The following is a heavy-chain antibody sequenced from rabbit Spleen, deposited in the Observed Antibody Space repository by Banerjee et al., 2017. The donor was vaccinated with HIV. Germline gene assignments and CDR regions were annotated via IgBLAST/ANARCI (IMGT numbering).Heavy chain of an antibody. V-gene: IGHV1S45*01. D-gene: IGHD1-1*01. J-gene: IGHJ6*01. CDR1: GVSFSSSSY. CDR2: IDTGSSGFT. Sequence: QEQLGESGGGLVQPGGSLTLTCTASGVSFSSSSYMCWVRQAPGKGLVWIACIDTGSSGFTYFATWAKGRFTCSKTSSTTVTLQMTRLTAADTATYFCARDTSSSFSSYGMDLWGPGTLVTVS. CDR3: ARDTSSSFSSYGMDL.